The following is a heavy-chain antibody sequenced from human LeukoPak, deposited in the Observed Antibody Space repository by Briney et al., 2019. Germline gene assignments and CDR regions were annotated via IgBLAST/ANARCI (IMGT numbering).Heavy chain of an antibody. V-gene: IGHV4-61*01. D-gene: IGHD4-17*01. CDR3: ARAPGYGDSYFDY. CDR2: IYYSGST. CDR1: GGSVSSGTYY. J-gene: IGHJ4*02. Sequence: PPETLSLTCTVSGGSVSSGTYYWRWIRQPPGKGLEWIGYIYYSGSTNYNPSLKSRVTVSVDTSKNQCSLKLSSVTAADTAVYYCARAPGYGDSYFDYWGQGTLVTVSS.